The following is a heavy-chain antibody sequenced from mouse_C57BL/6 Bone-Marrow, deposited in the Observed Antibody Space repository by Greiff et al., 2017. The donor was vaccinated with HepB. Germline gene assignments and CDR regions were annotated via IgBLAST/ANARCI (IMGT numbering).Heavy chain of an antibody. CDR3: TGPYYYGFHAMDY. D-gene: IGHD1-1*01. V-gene: IGHV6-3*01. Sequence: EVQGVESGGGLVQPGGSMKLSCVASGFTFSNYWMNWVRQSPEKGLEWVAQIRLKSDNYATHYAESVKGRFTISRDDSKSSVYLQMNNLRAEDTGIYYCTGPYYYGFHAMDYWGQGTSVTVSS. CDR2: IRLKSDNYAT. J-gene: IGHJ4*01. CDR1: GFTFSNYW.